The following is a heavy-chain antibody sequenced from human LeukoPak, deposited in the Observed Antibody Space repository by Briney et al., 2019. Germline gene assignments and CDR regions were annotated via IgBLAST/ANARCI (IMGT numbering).Heavy chain of an antibody. CDR3: ARGPQYCSGTCYHNYFYGMDV. CDR2: IFYSGST. V-gene: IGHV4-59*01. Sequence: SETLSLTCTVSGYSISSYYWSWIRQPPGKGLEWIGYIFYSGSTNYNPSLKSRVTISVDTSNNQFSLRLTSVTAADTAVYYCARGPQYCSGTCYHNYFYGMDVWGKGTTVTVSS. J-gene: IGHJ6*04. D-gene: IGHD2-2*01. CDR1: GYSISSYY.